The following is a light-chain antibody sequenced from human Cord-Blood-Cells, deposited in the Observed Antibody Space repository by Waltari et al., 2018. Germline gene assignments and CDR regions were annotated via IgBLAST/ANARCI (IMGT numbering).Light chain of an antibody. Sequence: IQMTQSPSTLSASVADRVTITCRASQSISSWLAWYQQEPGKAPKLLIYKASSLESGVPSRFSGSGSGTEFTLTISSLQPDDFATYYCQQYNSYSPATFGQGTKLEIK. CDR2: KAS. CDR3: QQYNSYSPAT. V-gene: IGKV1-5*03. CDR1: QSISSW. J-gene: IGKJ2*01.